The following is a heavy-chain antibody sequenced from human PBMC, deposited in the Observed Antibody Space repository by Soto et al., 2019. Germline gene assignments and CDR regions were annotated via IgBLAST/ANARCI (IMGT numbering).Heavy chain of an antibody. D-gene: IGHD3-22*01. Sequence: QVQLVQSGAEVKKPGSSVKVSCKASGGTFSSYAISWVRQAPGQGLEWMGGIIPIFGTANYAQKFQGRVTITADKSTSTAYMELSSLRSEDTAVYYSARALLNYYDSSGYYLDAFDIWGQGTMVTVSS. V-gene: IGHV1-69*06. J-gene: IGHJ3*02. CDR1: GGTFSSYA. CDR3: ARALLNYYDSSGYYLDAFDI. CDR2: IIPIFGTA.